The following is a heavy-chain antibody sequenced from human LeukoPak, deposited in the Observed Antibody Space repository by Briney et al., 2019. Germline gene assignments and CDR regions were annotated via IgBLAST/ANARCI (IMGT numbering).Heavy chain of an antibody. V-gene: IGHV5-51*01. D-gene: IGHD7-27*01. CDR3: ARVGSSGDGRYFDY. Sequence: GESLKTSCKGSGYSFTTYWIGWVRQLPGKGPEGVGIIYLDDSDTRYSLSFQGQVTISDDKSISTAYLQWSSLKASDTAMYYCARVGSSGDGRYFDYWGQGTLVTVSS. J-gene: IGHJ4*02. CDR1: GYSFTTYW. CDR2: IYLDDSDT.